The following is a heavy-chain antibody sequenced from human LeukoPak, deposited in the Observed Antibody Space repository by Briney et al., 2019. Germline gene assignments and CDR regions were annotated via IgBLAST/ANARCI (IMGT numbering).Heavy chain of an antibody. CDR3: ARVGGDCGGDCYHYYSMDV. CDR1: GGSISNYY. D-gene: IGHD2-21*02. Sequence: PSETLSLTCSVSGGSISNYYWSWIRQPAGKGLEWIGRIYPSGSTNYNPSLKSRVTISGDKSKNQFSLKMSSVTAADTAVYYAARVGGDCGGDCYHYYSMDVWGKGTTVTVSS. J-gene: IGHJ6*03. V-gene: IGHV4-4*07. CDR2: IYPSGST.